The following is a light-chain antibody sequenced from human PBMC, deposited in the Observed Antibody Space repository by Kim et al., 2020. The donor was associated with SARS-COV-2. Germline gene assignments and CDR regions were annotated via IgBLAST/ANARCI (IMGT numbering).Light chain of an antibody. J-gene: IGKJ5*01. CDR3: MQGIHPIT. CDR1: QSLLYTDGRTY. CDR2: ELS. V-gene: IGKV2-29*02. Sequence: QPASISCKSNQSLLYTDGRTYLYWYLQKAGQSPHLLISELSSRFSGAPDRFSGSGSGTDFTLKISRVEAEDVGVYYCMQGIHPITFGQGTRLEIK.